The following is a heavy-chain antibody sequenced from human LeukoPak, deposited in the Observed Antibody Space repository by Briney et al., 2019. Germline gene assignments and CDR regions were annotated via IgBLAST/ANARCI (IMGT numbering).Heavy chain of an antibody. V-gene: IGHV1-69*13. CDR3: ARDQWGYCSSTSCSGLGY. D-gene: IGHD2-2*01. CDR1: GGTFSSYA. J-gene: IGHJ4*02. CDR2: IIPIFGTA. Sequence: SVKVSCKASGGTFSSYAISWVRQAPGRGLEWMGGIIPIFGTANYAQKFQGRVTITADESTSTAYMELSSLRSEDTAVYYCARDQWGYCSSTSCSGLGYWGQGTLVTVSS.